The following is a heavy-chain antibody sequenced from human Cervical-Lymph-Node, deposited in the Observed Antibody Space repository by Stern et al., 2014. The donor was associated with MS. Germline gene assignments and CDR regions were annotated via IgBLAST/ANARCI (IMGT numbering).Heavy chain of an antibody. CDR3: ARQVKTSRGFLENYFDF. Sequence: QLQLQESGPGLVKPSETLSLTCIVSGDSIDSISHYWGWVRQPPGKGLEWIASMYSSGSTYYNTSLKSRVTMAVETSKNHFSLKGNSVTAADTATYYCARQVKTSRGFLENYFDFWAQGTLVTVSS. CDR2: MYSSGST. CDR1: GDSIDSISHY. V-gene: IGHV4-39*01. J-gene: IGHJ4*02. D-gene: IGHD3-3*01.